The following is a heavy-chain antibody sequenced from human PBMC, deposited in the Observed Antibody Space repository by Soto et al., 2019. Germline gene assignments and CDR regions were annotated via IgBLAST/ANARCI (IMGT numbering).Heavy chain of an antibody. Sequence: GGSLRLSCAASGFTFSDYYMTWIRQAPGKGLEWISYISTSSSYTNYADSVKGRFNISRDNAKNSLRLQMNSLRAEDTAVYYCARVSWREKYGMDVWGQGTTVTVSS. CDR2: ISTSSSYT. CDR3: ARVSWREKYGMDV. V-gene: IGHV3-11*06. CDR1: GFTFSDYY. J-gene: IGHJ6*02.